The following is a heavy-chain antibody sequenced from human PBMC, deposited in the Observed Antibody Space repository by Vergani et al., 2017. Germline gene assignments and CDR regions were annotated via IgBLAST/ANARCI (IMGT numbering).Heavy chain of an antibody. D-gene: IGHD2-2*01. CDR2: IYTSGST. CDR1: GGSISSGSYY. CDR3: ARDRHCSSTSCYWSWFDP. V-gene: IGHV4-61*02. Sequence: QVQLPESGPGLVKPSQTLSLTCTVSGGSISSGSYYWSWIRPPAGKGLEWIGRIYTSGSTNYNPSLKSRVTISVDTSKNQFSLKLSSVTAADTAVYYCARDRHCSSTSCYWSWFDPWGQGTLVTVSS. J-gene: IGHJ5*02.